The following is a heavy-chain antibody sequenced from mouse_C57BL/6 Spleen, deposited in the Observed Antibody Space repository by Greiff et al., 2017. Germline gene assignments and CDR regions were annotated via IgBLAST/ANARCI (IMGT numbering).Heavy chain of an antibody. CDR2: ISYDGSN. J-gene: IGHJ2*01. Sequence: EVHLVESGPGLVKPSQSLSLTCSVTGYSITSGYYWNWIRQFPGNKLEWMGYISYDGSNNYNPSLKNRISITRDTSKNQFFLKLNSVTTEDTATYYCARDYYGSSGAYYWGQGTTLTVSS. V-gene: IGHV3-6*01. CDR3: ARDYYGSSGAYY. D-gene: IGHD1-1*01. CDR1: GYSITSGYY.